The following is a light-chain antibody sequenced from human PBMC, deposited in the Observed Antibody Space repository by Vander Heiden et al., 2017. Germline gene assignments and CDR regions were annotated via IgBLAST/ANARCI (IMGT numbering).Light chain of an antibody. V-gene: IGKV3-15*01. J-gene: IGKJ4*01. CDR3: QQYNNGHPGLT. CDR2: GAS. CDR1: QSVSSN. Sequence: EIVMTQSPATLSVSPGERATLSCRASQSVSSNLAWYQQKPGQAPRLLIYGASTRATGIKARFSGSGAGTEFTLTISSLQSEDFAVYYCQQYNNGHPGLTFGGGTKVEIK.